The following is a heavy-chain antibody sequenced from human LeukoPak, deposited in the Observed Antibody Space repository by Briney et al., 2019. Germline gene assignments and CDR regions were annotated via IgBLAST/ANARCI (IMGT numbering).Heavy chain of an antibody. J-gene: IGHJ4*02. Sequence: GGSLRLSCAASGFTFSSSAMTWVRQAPGKGLEWVSAFSATGGSPYYAESVKGRFTISRDNSKNTLYLQMNSLRAEDTAVYYCARDARYCSSTSCYYRGYSGYDLGGNFDYWGQGTLVTVSS. D-gene: IGHD2-2*01. CDR2: FSATGGSP. CDR3: ARDARYCSSTSCYYRGYSGYDLGGNFDY. CDR1: GFTFSSSA. V-gene: IGHV3-23*01.